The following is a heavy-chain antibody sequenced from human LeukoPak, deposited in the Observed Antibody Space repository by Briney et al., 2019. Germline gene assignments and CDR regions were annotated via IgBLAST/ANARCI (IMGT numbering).Heavy chain of an antibody. CDR1: GSY. CDR2: IYPDGRT. CDR3: ARGIGTSWSLDQ. Sequence: PGGSLRLSCAASGSYMTWVRRAPGKWLEWVSLIYPDGRTYYTDSVKGRFTISRDNSKNTLYLQMNSLRAEDRAVYYCARGIGTSWSLDQWGQGTLVTVSS. D-gene: IGHD6-13*01. J-gene: IGHJ4*02. V-gene: IGHV3-53*01.